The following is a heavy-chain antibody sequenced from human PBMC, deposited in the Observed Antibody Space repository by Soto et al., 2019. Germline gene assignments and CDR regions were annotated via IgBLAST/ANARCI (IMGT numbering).Heavy chain of an antibody. Sequence: SETLSLTCTVSGGSISSGGYYWSWIRQHPGKGLEWIGHIYYSGTTYYNPSRKSRVTISSDTSLTLFSLKLTSVTAADTAVYYCARGLWSDGMDVWGQGTTVTVSS. CDR1: GGSISSGGYY. J-gene: IGHJ6*02. CDR2: IYYSGTT. CDR3: ARGLWSDGMDV. D-gene: IGHD2-8*02. V-gene: IGHV4-31*03.